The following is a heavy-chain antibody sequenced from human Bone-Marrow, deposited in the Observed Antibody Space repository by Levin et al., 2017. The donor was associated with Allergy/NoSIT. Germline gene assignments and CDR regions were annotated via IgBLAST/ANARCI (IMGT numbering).Heavy chain of an antibody. D-gene: IGHD2-15*01. CDR1: GYTFTSYN. CDR3: ARGDCYSGSCYGPDWFDP. J-gene: IGHJ5*02. V-gene: IGHV1-8*01. CDR2: INPNSGNT. Sequence: VASVKVSCKPSGYTFTSYNVYWVRQAPGQGLEWMGYINPNSGNTGYAQKFQGRVTVTRNSSITTAYMELSGLRSEDTAMYYCARGDCYSGSCYGPDWFDPWGQGTQVTVSS.